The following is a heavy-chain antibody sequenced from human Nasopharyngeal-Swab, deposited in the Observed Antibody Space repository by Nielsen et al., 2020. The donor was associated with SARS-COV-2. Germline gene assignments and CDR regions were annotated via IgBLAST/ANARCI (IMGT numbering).Heavy chain of an antibody. CDR1: GFSFSTYS. V-gene: IGHV3-48*01. CDR2: ISSSRSTI. D-gene: IGHD3-10*01. CDR3: AGRITFDY. Sequence: GGSLRLSCAASGFSFSTYSMNWVRQAPGKGLEWVSYISSSRSTIYYVDSVKGRFTISRDNSKNTLYLQMNSLRAEDTAVYYCAGRITFDYWGQGTLVTVSS. J-gene: IGHJ4*02.